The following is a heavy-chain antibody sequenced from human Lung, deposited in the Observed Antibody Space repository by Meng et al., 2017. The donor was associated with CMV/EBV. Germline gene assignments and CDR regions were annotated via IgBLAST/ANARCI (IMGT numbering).Heavy chain of an antibody. D-gene: IGHD3-3*01. CDR3: ARGRYDFWSGYYRGYFDY. J-gene: IGHJ4*02. CDR2: INHSGST. CDR1: GGSFSGYY. V-gene: IGHV4-34*01. Sequence: GSLRLXXAVYGGSFSGYYWSWIRQPPGKGLEWIGEINHSGSTNYNPSLKSRVTISVDTSKNQFSLKLSSVTAVDTAVYYCARGRYDFWSGYYRGYFDYWGQGTLVTVSS.